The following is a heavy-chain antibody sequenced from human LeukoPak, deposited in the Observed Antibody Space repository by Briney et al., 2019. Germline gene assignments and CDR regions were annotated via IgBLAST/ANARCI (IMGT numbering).Heavy chain of an antibody. CDR2: IYYSGST. D-gene: IGHD5-12*01. CDR3: ARAMGWGYEDYYYYYGMDV. Sequence: SQTLSLTCTVSVGSISSYYWSWIRQPPGKGLEWIGYIYYSGSTNFNPSLKSRVTISVDTSKNQFSLKLSSVTAADTAVYYCARAMGWGYEDYYYYYGMDVWGQGTTVTVSS. J-gene: IGHJ6*02. CDR1: VGSISSYY. V-gene: IGHV4-59*01.